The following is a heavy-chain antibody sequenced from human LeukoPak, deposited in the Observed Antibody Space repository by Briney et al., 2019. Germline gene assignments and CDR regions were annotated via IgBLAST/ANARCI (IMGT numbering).Heavy chain of an antibody. CDR1: GFTFSSYA. CDR2: ISYDGSNK. J-gene: IGHJ4*02. D-gene: IGHD2-15*01. Sequence: TGGSLRLSCAASGFTFSSYAMHWVRRAPGKGLEWVAVISYDGSNKYYADSVKGRFTISRDNSKNTLYLQMNSLRAEDTAVYYCARDGAEGYCSGGSCYSLYYWGQGTLVTVSS. CDR3: ARDGAEGYCSGGSCYSLYY. V-gene: IGHV3-30-3*01.